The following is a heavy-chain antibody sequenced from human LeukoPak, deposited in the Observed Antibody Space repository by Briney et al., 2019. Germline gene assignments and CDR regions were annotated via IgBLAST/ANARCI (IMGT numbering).Heavy chain of an antibody. CDR1: KFAFSVYA. CDR2: ISYDGTKT. Sequence: PGRSLRLSCAASKFAFSVYAMHWVRQAPGRGLEWVALISYDGTKTFYADSVTGRFTIFRDNSKNTLYLQMNSLRAEDTAVYYCAKDSRITIFGVVRHFDYWGQGTLVTVSS. V-gene: IGHV3-30-3*01. J-gene: IGHJ4*02. CDR3: AKDSRITIFGVVRHFDY. D-gene: IGHD3-3*01.